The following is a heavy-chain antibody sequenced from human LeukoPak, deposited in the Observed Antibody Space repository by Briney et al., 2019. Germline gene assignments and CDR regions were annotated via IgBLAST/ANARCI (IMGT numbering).Heavy chain of an antibody. Sequence: ASVKVSCKASGYTFTSYDINWVRQATGQGLEWMGWMNPNSGNTGYAQTFQDRFTITRNTSISTAYMDLSSLRSEDTAVYYCAGSWYFDWLLRSGDYYYYMDVWGKGTTVTISS. CDR3: AGSWYFDWLLRSGDYYYYMDV. J-gene: IGHJ6*03. CDR1: GYTFTSYD. V-gene: IGHV1-8*03. D-gene: IGHD3-9*01. CDR2: MNPNSGNT.